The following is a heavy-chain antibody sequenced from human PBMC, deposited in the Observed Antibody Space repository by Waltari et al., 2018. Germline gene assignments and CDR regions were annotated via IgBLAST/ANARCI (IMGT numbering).Heavy chain of an antibody. CDR3: ARGSEPGERGSPLRAEYFQH. J-gene: IGHJ1*01. V-gene: IGHV1-69*08. CDR1: GGTFSSYA. Sequence: QVQLVQSGAEVKKPGSSVKVSCKASGGTFSSYAISWVRQAPGQGLEWMGRIIPICGTANYAQKFQGRVTITADKSTSTAYMELSSLRSEDTAVYYCARGSEPGERGSPLRAEYFQHWGQGTLVTVSS. D-gene: IGHD3-10*01. CDR2: IIPICGTA.